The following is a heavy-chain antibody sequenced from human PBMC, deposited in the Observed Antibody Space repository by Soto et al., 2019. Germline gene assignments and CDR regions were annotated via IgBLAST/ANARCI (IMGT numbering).Heavy chain of an antibody. CDR3: ARADYDFWSGYYNWFEP. CDR2: INSDGSST. J-gene: IGHJ5*02. CDR1: GFTFCSYW. V-gene: IGHV3-74*01. Sequence: GGSLRLSCGASGFTFCSYWMHWVRQAPGKGLVWVSRINSDGSSTSYADSVKGRFTISRDNAKNTLYLQMNSLRAEDTAVYYCARADYDFWSGYYNWFEPWGQGTLVTVSS. D-gene: IGHD3-3*01.